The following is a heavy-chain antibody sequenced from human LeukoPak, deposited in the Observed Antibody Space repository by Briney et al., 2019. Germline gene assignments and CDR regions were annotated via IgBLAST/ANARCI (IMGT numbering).Heavy chain of an antibody. V-gene: IGHV3-74*01. J-gene: IGHJ3*02. D-gene: IGHD2-2*02. CDR1: GFTFSSYW. CDR3: AKIVVVPAAISDAFDI. Sequence: GGSLRLSCAASGFTFSSYWVHWVRQPPGKGLVWVSRINSDGSTTTYADSVKGRFTISRDNAQNTLYLQMNSLRAEDTAVYYCAKIVVVPAAISDAFDIWGQGTMVTVSS. CDR2: INSDGSTT.